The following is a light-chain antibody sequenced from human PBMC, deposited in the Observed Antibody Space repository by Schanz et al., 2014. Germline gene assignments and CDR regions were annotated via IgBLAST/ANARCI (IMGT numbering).Light chain of an antibody. CDR2: DAS. V-gene: IGKV1-33*01. CDR3: QNYDNFRLT. Sequence: DIQMTQSPSSLSASVGDRVTITCQASQDISNYLNWYQQKPGEAPKLLIYDASNLETGVPSRFSGRGSGTDFTFTISSLQPEDIATYYCQNYDNFRLTFGGGTKVEI. J-gene: IGKJ4*01. CDR1: QDISNY.